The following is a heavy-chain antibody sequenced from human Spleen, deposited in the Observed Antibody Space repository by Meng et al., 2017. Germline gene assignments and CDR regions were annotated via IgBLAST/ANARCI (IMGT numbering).Heavy chain of an antibody. D-gene: IGHD3/OR15-3a*01. V-gene: IGHV3-30*14. CDR3: ATATYITGWTAERDY. J-gene: IGHJ4*02. CDR1: GFTFSSYA. Sequence: GESLKISCAASGFTFSSYAMHWVRQAPGKGLEWVAVISYDGSNKYYADSVKGRFTISRDNSKNTLYLQMNSLRPEDTAVYYCATATYITGWTAERDYWGQGTLVTVSS. CDR2: ISYDGSNK.